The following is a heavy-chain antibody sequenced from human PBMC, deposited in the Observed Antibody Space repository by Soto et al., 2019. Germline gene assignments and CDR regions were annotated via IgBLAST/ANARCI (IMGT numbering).Heavy chain of an antibody. Sequence: GGSLRLSCAASGFTFSSYAMHWVRQAPGKGLEWVAVISYDGSNKYYADSVKGRFTISRDNSKNTLYLQMNSLRAEDTAVYYCAKGKYYYDSLYFDYWGQGTLVTVSS. CDR3: AKGKYYYDSLYFDY. V-gene: IGHV3-30-3*01. D-gene: IGHD3-22*01. J-gene: IGHJ4*02. CDR2: ISYDGSNK. CDR1: GFTFSSYA.